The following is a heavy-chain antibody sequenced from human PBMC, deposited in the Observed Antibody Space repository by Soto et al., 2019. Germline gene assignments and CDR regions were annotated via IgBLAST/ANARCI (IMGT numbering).Heavy chain of an antibody. V-gene: IGHV3-74*01. CDR1: GFTFSSFW. J-gene: IGHJ4*02. D-gene: IGHD5-18*01. CDR3: ARGPYRYVSTFDY. Sequence: EVQLVESGGALAQPGGSLRLSCAASGFTFSSFWMHWVRQAPGKGPEWVSRTNSDGSSTSYADSVKGRFTISRDNAKNTLYLQMNSLRAEDTAVYYCARGPYRYVSTFDYSGQGTLVTVSS. CDR2: TNSDGSST.